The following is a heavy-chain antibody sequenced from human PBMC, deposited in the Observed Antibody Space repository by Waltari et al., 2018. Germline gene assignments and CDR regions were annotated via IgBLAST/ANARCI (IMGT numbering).Heavy chain of an antibody. V-gene: IGHV3-9*02. CDR1: GFTSIDYG. Sequence: EVYLVESGGGLVKPGGFLRLSCVASGFTSIDYGMHWIRQPPGKGLEWVSGIYGNGGRLDYLDSVRGRFTISRDDAKNSLYLQMNSLRVEDTALYFCIKETNAGGLDYWGQGTLVTVSS. J-gene: IGHJ4*02. D-gene: IGHD1-7*01. CDR2: IYGNGGRL. CDR3: IKETNAGGLDY.